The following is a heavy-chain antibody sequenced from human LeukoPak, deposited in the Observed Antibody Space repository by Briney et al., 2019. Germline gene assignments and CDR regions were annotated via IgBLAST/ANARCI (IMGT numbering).Heavy chain of an antibody. D-gene: IGHD6-19*01. CDR3: ARDWPATYSSGWYGRWGFDY. J-gene: IGHJ4*02. CDR2: INPSGGST. CDR1: GYTFTSYY. Sequence: ASVKVSCKASGYTFTSYYMHWVRQAPGQGLEWMGIINPSGGSTSYAQKFQGRVTMTRDTSTSTVYMELSSLRSEDTAVYYCARDWPATYSSGWYGRWGFDYWGQGTLVTVSS. V-gene: IGHV1-46*01.